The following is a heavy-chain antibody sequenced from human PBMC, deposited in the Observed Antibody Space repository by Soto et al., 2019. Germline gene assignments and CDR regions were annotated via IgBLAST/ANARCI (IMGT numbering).Heavy chain of an antibody. J-gene: IGHJ4*02. V-gene: IGHV4-34*01. Sequence: SETLSLTCAVYGGSFSGYYWSWIRQPPGKGLEWIGEINHSGSTNYNPSLKSRVTISVDTSRNQFSLKLSSVTAADTAVYYCARWDTEGYCSGGSCLPPVGGFDYWGQGTLVTVSS. D-gene: IGHD2-15*01. CDR1: GGSFSGYY. CDR2: INHSGST. CDR3: ARWDTEGYCSGGSCLPPVGGFDY.